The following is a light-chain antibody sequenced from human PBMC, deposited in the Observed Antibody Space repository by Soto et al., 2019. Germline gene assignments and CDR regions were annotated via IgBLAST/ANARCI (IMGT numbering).Light chain of an antibody. CDR1: NIGSKS. V-gene: IGLV3-21*04. Sequence: SSELTQPPSVSVAPGKTARITCGGNNIGSKSVHWYQQKPGQAPVLVIYYDSDRPSGIPERFSGSNSGNTATLTISRVEAGDEADYYCQVWDSSSDREVFGGGTKLTV. CDR2: YDS. J-gene: IGLJ2*01. CDR3: QVWDSSSDREV.